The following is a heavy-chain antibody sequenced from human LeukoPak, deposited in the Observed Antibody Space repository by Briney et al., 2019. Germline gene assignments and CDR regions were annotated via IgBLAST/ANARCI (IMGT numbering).Heavy chain of an antibody. CDR3: AGNNDYGDYGLDY. CDR1: GFTVSSNY. CDR2: IYSGGST. J-gene: IGHJ4*02. Sequence: GGSLRLSCAASGFTVSSNYMSWVRQAPGKGLEWVSVIYSGGSTYYADSVKGRFSISRDNSKNTLYLQMNSLRAEDTAVYYCAGNNDYGDYGLDYWGQGTLVTVSS. V-gene: IGHV3-53*01. D-gene: IGHD4-17*01.